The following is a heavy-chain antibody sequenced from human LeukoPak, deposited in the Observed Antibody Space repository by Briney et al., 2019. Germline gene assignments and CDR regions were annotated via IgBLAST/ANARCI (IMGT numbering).Heavy chain of an antibody. CDR1: GFTFSSYA. CDR3: AAMSGDRLQLFAFDI. J-gene: IGHJ3*02. D-gene: IGHD1-1*01. V-gene: IGHV3-23*01. Sequence: GGSLRLSCAASGFTFSSYAMSWVRQAAGKGLEWGSAISGSGGSTYYADSVKGRFTISRDNSKNTLYLQMNSLRAEDTAVYYCAAMSGDRLQLFAFDIWGQGTMVTVSS. CDR2: ISGSGGST.